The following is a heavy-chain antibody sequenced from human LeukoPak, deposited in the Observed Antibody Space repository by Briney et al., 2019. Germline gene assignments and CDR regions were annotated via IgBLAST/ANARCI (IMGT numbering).Heavy chain of an antibody. CDR3: ARDLTGGYYDSSGYFFDY. Sequence: LSLTCTVSGVSISSSSYYWGWIRQAPGKGLEWVAVISYDGSNKYYADSVKGRFTISRDNSKNTLYLQMNSLRAEDTAVYYCARDLTGGYYDSSGYFFDYWGQGTLVTVSS. V-gene: IGHV3-30-3*01. J-gene: IGHJ4*02. D-gene: IGHD3-22*01. CDR2: ISYDGSNK. CDR1: GVSISSSS.